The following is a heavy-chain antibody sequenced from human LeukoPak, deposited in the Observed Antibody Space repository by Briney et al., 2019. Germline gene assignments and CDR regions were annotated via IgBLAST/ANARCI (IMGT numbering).Heavy chain of an antibody. CDR3: ARDPSGWYRDNWSDP. Sequence: PGGSLRLSRAASGFTFSSYSMNWVRQAPGKGLEWVSYISSSSSTIYYADSVKGRFTISRDNAKNSLYLQMNSLRAEDTAVYYCARDPSGWYRDNWSDPWGQGTLVTVSS. CDR1: GFTFSSYS. J-gene: IGHJ5*02. V-gene: IGHV3-48*01. CDR2: ISSSSSTI. D-gene: IGHD6-19*01.